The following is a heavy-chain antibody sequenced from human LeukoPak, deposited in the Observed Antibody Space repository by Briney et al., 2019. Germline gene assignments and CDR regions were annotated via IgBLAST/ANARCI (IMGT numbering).Heavy chain of an antibody. D-gene: IGHD1-26*01. CDR1: GFTFSSYD. J-gene: IGHJ6*03. CDR2: IGTAGDT. Sequence: GSLRLSCAASGFTFSSYDMHWVRQATGKGLEWVSAIGTAGDTYYPGSVKGRFTISRDNSKNTLYLQLNSLRVEDTAVYYCAKNRGAGSHYYYHMNVWGKGTTVTVSS. V-gene: IGHV3-13*01. CDR3: AKNRGAGSHYYYHMNV.